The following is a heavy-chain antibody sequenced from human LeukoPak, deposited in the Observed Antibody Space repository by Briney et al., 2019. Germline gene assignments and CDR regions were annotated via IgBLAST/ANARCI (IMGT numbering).Heavy chain of an antibody. D-gene: IGHD3-9*01. Sequence: SQTLSLTCTVSGGSISSGGYYWSWIRQHPGKGLAWIGYIYYSGSTYYNPSLKSRVTISVDTSKNQFSLKLSSVTAADTDVYYCARGITPYYDILTGYPCFDYWGQGTLVTVSS. V-gene: IGHV4-31*03. CDR2: IYYSGST. CDR1: GGSISSGGYY. CDR3: ARGITPYYDILTGYPCFDY. J-gene: IGHJ4*02.